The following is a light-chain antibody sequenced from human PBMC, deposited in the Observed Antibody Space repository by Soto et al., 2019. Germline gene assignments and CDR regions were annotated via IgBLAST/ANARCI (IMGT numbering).Light chain of an antibody. CDR1: SSDVGAYNY. V-gene: IGLV2-14*01. Sequence: QSALTQPASVSGSPGQSITISCTGTSSDVGAYNYVSWYQQHPGKAPKLMISEVSKRPSGVSNRFSGSKSGNTASLTISGLQDEDEAHHYCSSFTSSNTVAFGGGTKLTVL. CDR3: SSFTSSNTVA. CDR2: EVS. J-gene: IGLJ2*01.